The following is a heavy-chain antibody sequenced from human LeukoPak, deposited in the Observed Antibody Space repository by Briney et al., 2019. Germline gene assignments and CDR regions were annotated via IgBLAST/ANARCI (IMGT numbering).Heavy chain of an antibody. Sequence: SETLSLTCAVYGASFSGYYWSWIRQPPGKGLEWIGEINHSGSTNYNPSLKSRVTISVDTSKNQFSLKLSSVTAADTAVYYCARGRGYRTLLYYYYMDVWGKGTTVTVSS. CDR3: ARGRGYRTLLYYYYMDV. CDR2: INHSGST. V-gene: IGHV4-34*01. CDR1: GASFSGYY. J-gene: IGHJ6*03. D-gene: IGHD5-18*01.